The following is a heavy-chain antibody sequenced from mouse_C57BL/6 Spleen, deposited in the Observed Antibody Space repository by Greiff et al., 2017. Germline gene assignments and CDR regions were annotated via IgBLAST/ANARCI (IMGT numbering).Heavy chain of an antibody. CDR3: ARKGGYGYDRDWYFDV. D-gene: IGHD2-2*01. V-gene: IGHV5-15*01. CDR2: ISNLAYSI. Sequence: EVQLQESGGGLVQPGGSLKLSCAASGFTFSDYGMAWVRQAPRKGPEWVAFISNLAYSIYYADTVTGRFTISRENAKNTLYLEMSSLRSEDTAMYYCARKGGYGYDRDWYFDVWGTGTTVTVSS. CDR1: GFTFSDYG. J-gene: IGHJ1*03.